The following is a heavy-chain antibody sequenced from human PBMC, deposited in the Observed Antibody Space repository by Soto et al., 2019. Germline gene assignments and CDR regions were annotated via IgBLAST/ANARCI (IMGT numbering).Heavy chain of an antibody. V-gene: IGHV1-18*01. CDR3: ARDAAIGMNDY. CDR2: ISAYNGNK. J-gene: IGHJ4*02. Sequence: QVQLVQSGAEVKKPGASVKVSCKASGYTFTSYGISWVRQAPGPGLEWMGWISAYNGNKKYAQKLQGRVTMTTDTSTSTADMELRSLRSDVTAGSYCARDAAIGMNDYWGQGPRVTVSS. CDR1: GYTFTSYG. D-gene: IGHD1-20*01.